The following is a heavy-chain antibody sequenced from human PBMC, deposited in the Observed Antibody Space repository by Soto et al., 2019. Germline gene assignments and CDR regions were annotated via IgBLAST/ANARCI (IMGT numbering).Heavy chain of an antibody. Sequence: GGSLRLSCAASGFTFSSYGMHWVRQAPGKGLEWVAVISYDGSNKYYADSVKGRFTISRDNSKNTLYLQMNSLRAEDTAVYYCAKDVSASSSEYFQQWGQGTLVTVSS. V-gene: IGHV3-30*18. J-gene: IGHJ1*01. D-gene: IGHD6-13*01. CDR2: ISYDGSNK. CDR1: GFTFSSYG. CDR3: AKDVSASSSEYFQQ.